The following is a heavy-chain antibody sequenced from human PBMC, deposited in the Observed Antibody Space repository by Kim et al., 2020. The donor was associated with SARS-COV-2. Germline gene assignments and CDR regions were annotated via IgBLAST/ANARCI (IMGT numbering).Heavy chain of an antibody. Sequence: ASVKVSCKAFGYTFTSYYIHWVRQAPGQGLEWMGKINPSGGATTYAQKFQGRQGRVTLTRDTSTSTAYMELSSLRSDDTAGYYCARDIVGCVEVRPDYWG. CDR1: GYTFTSYY. CDR3: ARDIVGCVEVRPDY. CDR2: INPSGGAT. D-gene: IGHD6-6*01. V-gene: IGHV1-46*01. J-gene: IGHJ4*01.